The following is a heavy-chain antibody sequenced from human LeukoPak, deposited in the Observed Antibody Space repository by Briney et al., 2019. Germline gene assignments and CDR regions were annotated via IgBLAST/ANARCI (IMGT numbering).Heavy chain of an antibody. CDR2: IYYSGST. J-gene: IGHJ4*02. V-gene: IGHV4-39*07. Sequence: SETLSLTCTVSNGSIRSSSYYWGWIRQPPGKGLEWIGSIYYSGSTYYNPSLKSRVTISVDTSKNQFSLKLSSVTAADTAVYYCARENYYGSGSYGYWGQGTLVTVSS. CDR1: NGSIRSSSYY. D-gene: IGHD3-10*01. CDR3: ARENYYGSGSYGY.